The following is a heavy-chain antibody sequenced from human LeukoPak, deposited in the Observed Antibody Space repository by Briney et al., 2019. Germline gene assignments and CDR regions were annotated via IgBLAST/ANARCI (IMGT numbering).Heavy chain of an antibody. Sequence: GGSLRLSCAASGFNFGEFWMAWVRQAPGKGLEWVSYISSSGSTIDYADSVKGRFTISRDNAKNSLFLQMNSLRAEDTAVYYCSRLRGYSYGYGDYWGQGTLVTVSS. J-gene: IGHJ4*02. CDR3: SRLRGYSYGYGDY. V-gene: IGHV3-48*04. D-gene: IGHD5-18*01. CDR2: ISSSGSTI. CDR1: GFNFGEFW.